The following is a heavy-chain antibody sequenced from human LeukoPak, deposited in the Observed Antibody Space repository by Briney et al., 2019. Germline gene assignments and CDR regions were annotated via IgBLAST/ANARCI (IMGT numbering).Heavy chain of an antibody. Sequence: SETLSLTCTVSGGSISYYYWSWIRQSPGKGLECIGYIYYSGTTNYNPSLKSRVTISVDRSKNQFSLQLRSVTAADTAVYYCAREDPQTTVPEGMDVWGQGTTVTVSS. J-gene: IGHJ6*02. V-gene: IGHV4-59*01. D-gene: IGHD4-17*01. CDR3: AREDPQTTVPEGMDV. CDR1: GGSISYYY. CDR2: IYYSGTT.